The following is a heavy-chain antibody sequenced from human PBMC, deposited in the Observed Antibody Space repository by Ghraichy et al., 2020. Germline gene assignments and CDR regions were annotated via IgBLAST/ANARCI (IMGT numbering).Heavy chain of an antibody. V-gene: IGHV4-31*03. J-gene: IGHJ4*02. D-gene: IGHD1-26*01. CDR3: ARDGLRVGSGLDY. CDR1: GGSISSGGYY. Sequence: SQTLSLTCTVSGGSISSGGYYWSWIRQHPGKGLEWIGYIYYSGSTYYNPSLKSRVTISVDTSKNQFSLKLSSVTAADTAVYYCARDGLRVGSGLDYWGQGTLVTVSS. CDR2: IYYSGST.